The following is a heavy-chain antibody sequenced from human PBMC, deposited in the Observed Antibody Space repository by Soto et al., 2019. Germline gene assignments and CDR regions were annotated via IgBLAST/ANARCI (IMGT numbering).Heavy chain of an antibody. J-gene: IGHJ4*02. D-gene: IGHD6-19*01. CDR2: TDYSGHT. V-gene: IGHV4-59*08. CDR3: ARAVGDPLYYLDY. CDR1: SDSISSYY. Sequence: QVQLQESGPGLVRPSETLSLTCTVSSDSISSYYWIWIRQSPGKGLEWIGYTDYSGHTNYNPSLKRRVTISGDTSKNQFSLRLSSVTAADTAVYYCARAVGDPLYYLDYWGKGTLVTVSS.